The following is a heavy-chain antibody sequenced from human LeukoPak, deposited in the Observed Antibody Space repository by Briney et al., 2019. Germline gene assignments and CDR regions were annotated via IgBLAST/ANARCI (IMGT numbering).Heavy chain of an antibody. V-gene: IGHV3-9*01. Sequence: GGSLRLSCVAFGFTFENYAIHWVRQAPGKGLEWVSDITWNSGTTGYADSVKGRFTISRDDAKNSLYLQMNSLRAEDTAVYYCVKGIITFWRIIVNDAFETWGQGTMVIVSS. D-gene: IGHD3-16*02. CDR2: ITWNSGTT. CDR1: GFTFENYA. J-gene: IGHJ3*02. CDR3: VKGIITFWRIIVNDAFET.